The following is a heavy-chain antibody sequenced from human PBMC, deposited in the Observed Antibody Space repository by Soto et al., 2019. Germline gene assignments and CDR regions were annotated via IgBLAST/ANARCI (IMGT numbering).Heavy chain of an antibody. CDR1: GGSFSGYY. CDR3: ARFGAAAVDY. V-gene: IGHV4-34*01. D-gene: IGHD6-13*01. J-gene: IGHJ4*02. Sequence: QVQLQQWGAGLFKPSETLSLTCAVYGGSFSGYYWSWIRQPPGKGLEWIGEINHSGSTNYNPSLKSRVTISVDTSKNQFPLKMSSVTAADTAVYYCARFGAAAVDYWGQGTLVTVSS. CDR2: INHSGST.